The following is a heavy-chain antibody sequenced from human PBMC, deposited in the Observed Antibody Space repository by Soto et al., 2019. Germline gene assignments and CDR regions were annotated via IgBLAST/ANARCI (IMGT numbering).Heavy chain of an antibody. CDR3: ARDVAPWRIAAAVSF. V-gene: IGHV1-69*13. CDR2: IIPIFGTA. J-gene: IGHJ4*02. D-gene: IGHD6-13*01. CDR1: GGTFSSYA. Sequence: GASVKVSCKASGGTFSSYAISWVRQAPGQGLEWMGGIIPIFGTANYAQKFQGRVTITADESTSTAYMELSSLRSEDTAVYYCARDVAPWRIAAAVSFWGQGTLVTVS.